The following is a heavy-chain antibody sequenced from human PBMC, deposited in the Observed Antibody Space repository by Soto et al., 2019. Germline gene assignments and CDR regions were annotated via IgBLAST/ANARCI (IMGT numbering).Heavy chain of an antibody. Sequence: GASVKVSCKASGGTFSSYAISWVRQAPGQGLEWMGGIIPIFGTANYAQKFQGRVTITRDTSASTAYMELSSLRSEDTAVYYCARVTGYYATDYWGQGTLVTVSS. CDR3: ARVTGYYATDY. CDR2: IIPIFGTA. J-gene: IGHJ4*02. D-gene: IGHD3-9*01. CDR1: GGTFSSYA. V-gene: IGHV1-69*05.